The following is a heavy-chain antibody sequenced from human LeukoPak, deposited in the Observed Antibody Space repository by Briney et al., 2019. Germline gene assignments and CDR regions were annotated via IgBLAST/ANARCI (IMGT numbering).Heavy chain of an antibody. CDR3: AREGVLVLAATRRPFDY. Sequence: SETLSLTCAVSLYSLSNGYYWGWIRQPPGKGLQWIGSMHFSGRTYYNSSLKSRVTISLDTSKNQFSLNLSSVTAADTAVYYCAREGVLVLAATRRPFDYWGQGTLVTVSS. J-gene: IGHJ4*02. V-gene: IGHV4-38-2*02. D-gene: IGHD2-15*01. CDR1: LYSLSNGYY. CDR2: MHFSGRT.